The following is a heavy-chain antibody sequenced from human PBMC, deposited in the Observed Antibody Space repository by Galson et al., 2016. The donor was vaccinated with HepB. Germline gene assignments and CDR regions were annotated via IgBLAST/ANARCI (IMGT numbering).Heavy chain of an antibody. V-gene: IGHV3-30*03. Sequence: SLRLSCAASGFTFSRYGIHWVRQAQGKGLEWVAVISYDGSYKFYADSVRGRFTISRDNSEDTVYLQMNSLRAEDTALYYCVSSALEYWGQGTLVTVSS. CDR3: VSSALEY. D-gene: IGHD1-1*01. CDR1: GFTFSRYG. J-gene: IGHJ4*02. CDR2: ISYDGSYK.